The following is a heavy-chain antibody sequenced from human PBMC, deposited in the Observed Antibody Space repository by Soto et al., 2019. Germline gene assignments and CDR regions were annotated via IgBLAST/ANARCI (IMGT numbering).Heavy chain of an antibody. CDR1: GFTFNNHW. CDR2: INPDGSEE. Sequence: EVQLVESGGGLVQPGGSLRLSCTASGFTFNNHWMDWVRQTPVKGLEWVANINPDGSEEHYVDSVKGRFTISRDNAKNSLYLQMCSLPAEAAALYYCSRSLNAWVQGTLVTVSS. J-gene: IGHJ4*02. CDR3: SRSLNA. V-gene: IGHV3-7*01. D-gene: IGHD3-16*02.